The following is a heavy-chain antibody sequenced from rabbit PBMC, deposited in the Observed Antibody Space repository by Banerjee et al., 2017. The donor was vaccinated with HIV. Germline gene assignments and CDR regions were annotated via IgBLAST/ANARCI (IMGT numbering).Heavy chain of an antibody. D-gene: IGHD1-1*01. V-gene: IGHV1S45*01. CDR1: GVDFSSNG. CDR2: IYGGSTGT. J-gene: IGHJ4*01. CDR3: ARDEISGAGFTL. Sequence: QEQLVESGGDLVQPEGSLTLTCKASGVDFSSNGMCWVRQAPGKGLEWIACIYGGSTGTYYASWAKGRFTISKASSTTMTLQMTSLTAADTATYFCARDEISGAGFTLWGPGTLVTVS.